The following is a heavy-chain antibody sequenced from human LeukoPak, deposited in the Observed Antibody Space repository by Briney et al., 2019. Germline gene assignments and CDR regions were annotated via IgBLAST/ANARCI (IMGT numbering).Heavy chain of an antibody. CDR3: ARHFGEGVGVTF. V-gene: IGHV5-10-1*01. Sequence: GESLRISCKGSGYSFSNYWITWVRQMPERGLEWMGRIDPGDSYTDYSPSFEGHVTISADKSITTAYLEWSSLKASDTAIYYCARHFGEGVGVTFWGQGTLVTVSS. CDR2: IDPGDSYT. CDR1: GYSFSNYW. D-gene: IGHD1-26*01. J-gene: IGHJ4*02.